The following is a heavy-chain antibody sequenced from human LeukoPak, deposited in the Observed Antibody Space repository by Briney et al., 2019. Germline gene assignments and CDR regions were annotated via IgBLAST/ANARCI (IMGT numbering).Heavy chain of an antibody. CDR3: AKDRGYSHGFDY. V-gene: IGHV3-30*18. D-gene: IGHD5-18*01. J-gene: IGHJ4*02. CDR1: GFTFSSYG. Sequence: GRSLRLSCAASGFTFSSYGMHWVRQAPGKGLEWVAAISYDGRNKEYVDSVKGRFTISRDNSKNTLYLQMNSLRAEDTAVYICAKDRGYSHGFDYWGQGTLVTVSS. CDR2: ISYDGRNK.